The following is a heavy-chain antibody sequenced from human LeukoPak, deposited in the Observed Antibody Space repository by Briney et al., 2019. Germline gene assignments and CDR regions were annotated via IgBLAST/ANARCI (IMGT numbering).Heavy chain of an antibody. CDR3: ARSKRGYPYYFEY. CDR1: GFTFSSYE. V-gene: IGHV3-11*03. J-gene: IGHJ4*02. CDR2: ISSSSGYT. Sequence: GGSLRLSCAASGFTFSSYEMNWIRQAPGKGLEWVSYISSSSGYTNYADSVKGRFTISRDNAKNSLYLQMDSLRAEDTAVYYCARSKRGYPYYFEYWGQGTLVTVSS. D-gene: IGHD1-1*01.